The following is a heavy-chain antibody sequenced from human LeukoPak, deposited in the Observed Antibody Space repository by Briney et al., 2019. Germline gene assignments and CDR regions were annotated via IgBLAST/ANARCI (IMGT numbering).Heavy chain of an antibody. J-gene: IGHJ6*02. V-gene: IGHV1-69*01. CDR3: ARGDYGDYGRHGMDV. D-gene: IGHD4-17*01. CDR2: IIPIFGTA. Sequence: SVKVSCKASGGTFSSYAISWVRQAPGQGLEWMGGIIPIFGTANYAQKFQGKVTITADESTSTAYMELSSLRSEDTAVYYCARGDYGDYGRHGMDVWGQGTTVTVSS. CDR1: GGTFSSYA.